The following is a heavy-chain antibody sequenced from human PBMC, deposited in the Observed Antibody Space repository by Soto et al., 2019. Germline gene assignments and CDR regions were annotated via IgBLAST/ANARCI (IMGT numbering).Heavy chain of an antibody. CDR3: ADDSSGYYYFDY. Sequence: SVKVSCKASGGTFSIYAISCVLQAPGQGLEWMGGIIPIFGSANYAQKFQGRVTITADKSTSTAYMELSSLRSEDTAVYYCADDSSGYYYFDYWGQGTLVTVSS. CDR1: GGTFSIYA. V-gene: IGHV1-69*06. J-gene: IGHJ4*02. CDR2: IIPIFGSA. D-gene: IGHD3-22*01.